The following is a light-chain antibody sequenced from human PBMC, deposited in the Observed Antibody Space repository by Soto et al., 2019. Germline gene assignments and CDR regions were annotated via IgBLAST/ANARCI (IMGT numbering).Light chain of an antibody. J-gene: IGLJ1*01. CDR2: EVT. Sequence: QSVLTQPASVSGSPGQSITISCTGTRLDVGGYNYVSWYQQQPGKAPKLIIYEVTNRPSGVSDRFSGSKSDNTASLTISGLQTEDEADYYCCSYVSSKTYLFGTGTKVTL. CDR3: CSYVSSKTYL. V-gene: IGLV2-14*03. CDR1: RLDVGGYNY.